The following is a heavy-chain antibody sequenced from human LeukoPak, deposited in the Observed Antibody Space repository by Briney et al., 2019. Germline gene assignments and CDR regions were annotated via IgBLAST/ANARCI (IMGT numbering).Heavy chain of an antibody. CDR2: SYPGDSDT. Sequence: GESLKISCKGSGYSFTNYWIGWVRQMPGKGLELMGISYPGDSDTRYSPSFQGQVTISADKSISTAYLQWSSLKASDTAMYYCARLSGYRYELYYMDVWGKGTTVIVSS. CDR1: GYSFTNYW. D-gene: IGHD5-18*01. J-gene: IGHJ6*03. CDR3: ARLSGYRYELYYMDV. V-gene: IGHV5-51*01.